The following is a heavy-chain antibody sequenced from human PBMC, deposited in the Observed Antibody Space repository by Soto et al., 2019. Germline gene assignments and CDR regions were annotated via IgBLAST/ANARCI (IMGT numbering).Heavy chain of an antibody. CDR2: MNPNSGNT. J-gene: IGHJ5*02. CDR1: GYTFTIYD. Sequence: GASAKASCKASGYTFTIYDINWVRQATGQGLEWMGWMNPNSGNTGYAQKFQGRVTMTRNTSISTAYMELSSLRSEDTAVYYCARSRRDGYNYGWFDPWGQGTLVTVSS. D-gene: IGHD5-12*01. V-gene: IGHV1-8*01. CDR3: ARSRRDGYNYGWFDP.